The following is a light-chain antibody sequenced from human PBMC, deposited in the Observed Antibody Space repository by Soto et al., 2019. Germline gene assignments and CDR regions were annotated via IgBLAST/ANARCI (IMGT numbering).Light chain of an antibody. CDR2: DAS. V-gene: IGKV3-11*01. CDR1: QSVSSN. Sequence: EIVLTQSPATLSLSPGERATLSCRASQSVSSNLAWYQQKPGQAPRLLIYDASTRATGIPARFSGSGSGTDFTLTISSLEAEDFAVYYCQQRSNWPPTFGQGTKVEIK. CDR3: QQRSNWPPT. J-gene: IGKJ1*01.